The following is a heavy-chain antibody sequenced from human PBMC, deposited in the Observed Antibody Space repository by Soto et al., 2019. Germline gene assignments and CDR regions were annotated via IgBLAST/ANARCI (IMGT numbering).Heavy chain of an antibody. J-gene: IGHJ5*02. Sequence: ASVKVSCKASGYTFTSYDINWVRQATGQGLEWMGWMNPNSGNTGYAQKFQGRVTMTRNTSISTAYMELSSLRSEDTAVYYCARGPGGYSGYDLDNWFDPWGQGTLVTVSS. CDR1: GYTFTSYD. D-gene: IGHD5-12*01. V-gene: IGHV1-8*01. CDR2: MNPNSGNT. CDR3: ARGPGGYSGYDLDNWFDP.